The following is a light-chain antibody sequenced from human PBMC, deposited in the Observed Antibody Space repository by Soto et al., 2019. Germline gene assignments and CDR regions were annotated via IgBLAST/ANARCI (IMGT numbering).Light chain of an antibody. Sequence: IVLTHSPGSLSLSPWERAALSSSASQSVSSSYLAWYQQKSGQAPRLLIYGASSRAIHTPDRFSGSGSGTDFTLTISRLEPEDFAVYYCQQYNNWPPVWTFGQGTKVDIK. CDR1: QSVSSSY. J-gene: IGKJ1*01. CDR3: QQYNNWPPVWT. V-gene: IGKV3-20*01. CDR2: GAS.